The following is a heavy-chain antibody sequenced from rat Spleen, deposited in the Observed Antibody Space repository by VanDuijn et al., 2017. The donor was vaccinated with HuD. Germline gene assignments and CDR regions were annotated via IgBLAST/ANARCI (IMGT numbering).Heavy chain of an antibody. J-gene: IGHJ3*01. Sequence: EVQLVESGGGLVQPGRSLKLSCAASGFTFRDYDMAWVRQAPTKGLEWVATISHDGSSTYYRDPEKGRFTISRDNAKSTLYLQMDSLRSEDTATYYCTRLYYSNWFAYWGQGTLVTVSS. CDR1: GFTFRDYD. CDR2: ISHDGSST. V-gene: IGHV5-29*01. CDR3: TRLYYSNWFAY. D-gene: IGHD1-1*01.